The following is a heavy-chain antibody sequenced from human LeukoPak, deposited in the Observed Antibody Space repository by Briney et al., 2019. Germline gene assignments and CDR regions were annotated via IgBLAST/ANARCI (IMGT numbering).Heavy chain of an antibody. CDR1: GFTFSSYA. D-gene: IGHD5-18*01. CDR2: ISYDGSNK. Sequence: GGSVRLSCAASGFTFSSYAIHWVRQAPGKGLEWVAVISYDGSNKYYADSVKGRFTISRDNSKNTVYLQMNSLRPEDTAVYYCARGGYSYGQASYYYGMDVWGQGTTVTVSS. V-gene: IGHV3-30-3*01. J-gene: IGHJ6*02. CDR3: ARGGYSYGQASYYYGMDV.